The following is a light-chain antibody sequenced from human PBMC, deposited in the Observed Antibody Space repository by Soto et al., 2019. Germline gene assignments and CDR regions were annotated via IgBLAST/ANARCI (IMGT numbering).Light chain of an antibody. CDR3: GSYANSNTYV. Sequence: SVLTQPASVSGSPGQPITISCTGTSSDVGGYDYVSWYQQHPGKVPKLVIYEVVNRPSGVSNRFSGSKSGNSASLTISGLQAEDEADYYCGSYANSNTYVFGTGTKVTVL. CDR2: EVV. J-gene: IGLJ1*01. CDR1: SSDVGGYDY. V-gene: IGLV2-14*01.